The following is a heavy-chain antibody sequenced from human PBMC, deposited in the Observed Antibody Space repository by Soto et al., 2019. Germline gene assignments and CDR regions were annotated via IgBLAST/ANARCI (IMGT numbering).Heavy chain of an antibody. CDR1: GFTFSSYW. V-gene: IGHV3-7*01. Sequence: GGSLRLSCAASGFTFSSYWMSWVRQAPGKGLEWVANIKQDGSEKYYVETVKGRFTISRDNAKNSLYLQMNSLRAEDTAVYYYARVRSWYMADYFDYWGQGTLVTVSS. CDR2: IKQDGSEK. CDR3: ARVRSWYMADYFDY. J-gene: IGHJ4*02. D-gene: IGHD6-13*01.